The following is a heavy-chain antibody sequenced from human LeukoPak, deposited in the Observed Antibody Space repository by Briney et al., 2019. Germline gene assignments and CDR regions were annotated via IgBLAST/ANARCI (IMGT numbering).Heavy chain of an antibody. CDR2: IYYSGST. CDR3: ARGRGVRDGYV. V-gene: IGHV4-59*01. J-gene: IGHJ4*02. CDR1: GGSLSSYY. Sequence: KTSETLSLTCAASGGSLSSYYWSWIRQPPGKGLEWIGYIYYSGSTNYNPSLESRVTISVDTSKNQFSLKLSSVTAADTAVYYCARGRGVRDGYVWGQGTLVTVSS. D-gene: IGHD5-24*01.